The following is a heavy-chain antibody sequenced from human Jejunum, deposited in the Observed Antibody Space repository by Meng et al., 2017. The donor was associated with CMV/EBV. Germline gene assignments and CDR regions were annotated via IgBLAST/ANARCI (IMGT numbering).Heavy chain of an antibody. CDR3: ARDSYHYGSSTYNWFDP. CDR1: SIRPSW. Sequence: SIRPSWWSSIRPSPGKGLAWIGSTPHSGPPTHNPSLRSRVIMSVDTSNNQFSLKLTSVTAADTAVYYCARDSYHYGSSTYNWFDPWGQGIRVTVSS. D-gene: IGHD3-10*01. J-gene: IGHJ5*02. CDR2: TPHSGPP. V-gene: IGHV4-59*01.